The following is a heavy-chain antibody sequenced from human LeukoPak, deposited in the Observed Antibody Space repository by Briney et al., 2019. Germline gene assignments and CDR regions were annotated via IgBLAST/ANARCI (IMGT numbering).Heavy chain of an antibody. V-gene: IGHV3-30*02. J-gene: IGHJ4*02. Sequence: GGSLRLSCAASGFTFSSYGMHWVRQAPGKGLDWVAFIQYDGTNKYYADSVRGRFNISRDNSENTLYLQMNSLRPDDTAIYYCARDNNGDYWGQGTLVIVSS. D-gene: IGHD1-14*01. CDR3: ARDNNGDY. CDR2: IQYDGTNK. CDR1: GFTFSSYG.